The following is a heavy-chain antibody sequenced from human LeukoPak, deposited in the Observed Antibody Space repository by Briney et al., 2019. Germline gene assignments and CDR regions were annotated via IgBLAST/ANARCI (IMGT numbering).Heavy chain of an antibody. D-gene: IGHD6-19*01. CDR1: GYSISSGYY. J-gene: IGHJ4*02. V-gene: IGHV4-38-2*02. CDR3: ARAGFRQWPVRKKKQQNFDY. Sequence: PSETLSLTCTVSGYSISSGYYWGWIRQPPGKGLEWIGSIYHSGSTYYNPSLKSRVTISVDTSKNQFSLKLSSVTAADTAVYYCARAGFRQWPVRKKKQQNFDYWGQGTLVTVSS. CDR2: IYHSGST.